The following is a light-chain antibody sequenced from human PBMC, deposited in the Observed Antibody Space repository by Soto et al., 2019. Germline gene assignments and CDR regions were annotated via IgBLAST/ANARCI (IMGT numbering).Light chain of an antibody. CDR3: QQSYSTPRT. V-gene: IGKV1-39*01. Sequence: DIQMTQSPSSLSASVGDRDTITCRASKSISSYLNWYQQKPGKAPKLLIYAASSLQSGVPSRFTGSGSGTDFTLTISSLQPEDFATYFCQQSYSTPRTFGQGTKVDI. CDR1: KSISSY. J-gene: IGKJ1*01. CDR2: AAS.